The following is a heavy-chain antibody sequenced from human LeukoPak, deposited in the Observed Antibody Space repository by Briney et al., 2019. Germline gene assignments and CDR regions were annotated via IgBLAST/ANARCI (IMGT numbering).Heavy chain of an antibody. J-gene: IGHJ4*02. CDR3: AREGQTLYCSSTSCYLDY. CDR1: GFTFDEYA. Sequence: GRSLRLSCAASGFTFDEYAMHWVRQAPGKGLEWVSGISWNSGSIGYADSVKGRFTISRDNAKNSLYLQMNSLRAEDTALYYCAREGQTLYCSSTSCYLDYWGQGTLVTVSS. V-gene: IGHV3-9*01. CDR2: ISWNSGSI. D-gene: IGHD2-2*01.